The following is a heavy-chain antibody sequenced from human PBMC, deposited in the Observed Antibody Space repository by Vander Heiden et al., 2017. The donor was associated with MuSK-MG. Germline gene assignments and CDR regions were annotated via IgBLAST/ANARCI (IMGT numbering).Heavy chain of an antibody. V-gene: IGHV5-51*01. CDR2: IYPGDSDT. D-gene: IGHD6-13*01. CDR3: ARLLPQWQLVEGGVNWFDP. CDR1: GYSFTSYW. J-gene: IGHJ5*02. Sequence: EVLLDQSGAEVKKPGESLKISCKGSGYSFTSYWIGWVRQMPGKGLELMGIIYPGDSDTIYRPSFQGQCTISADKSINTAYLQWSSLKASDTAIYYCARLLPQWQLVEGGVNWFDPWGQGTLVTVSS.